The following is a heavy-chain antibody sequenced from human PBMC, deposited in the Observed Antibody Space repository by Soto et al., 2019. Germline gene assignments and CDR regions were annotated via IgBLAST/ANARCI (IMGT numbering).Heavy chain of an antibody. Sequence: RASVKVSCKASGGTFSSYAIRWVRQAPGQGLEWMGGILPIFGTANYAQKFQGRVTITADESTSTAYMELSSLRSEDTAVYYCARVRGAPFGNWFDPWGQGTLVTVSS. J-gene: IGHJ5*02. V-gene: IGHV1-69*13. CDR3: ARVRGAPFGNWFDP. CDR1: GGTFSSYA. CDR2: ILPIFGTA. D-gene: IGHD3-3*01.